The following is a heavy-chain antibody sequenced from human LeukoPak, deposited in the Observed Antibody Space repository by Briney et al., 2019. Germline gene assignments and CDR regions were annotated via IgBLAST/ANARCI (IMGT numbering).Heavy chain of an antibody. CDR1: GYTFTSYA. D-gene: IGHD6-13*01. Sequence: ASVKVSCKASGYTFTSYAITWVRQAPGQGLEWMGWINPNSGGTNYAQKFQGRVTMTRDTSISTAYMELSRLRSDDTAAYYCARANWVDSWYGDSWGQGTLVTVSS. CDR2: INPNSGGT. CDR3: ARANWVDSWYGDS. V-gene: IGHV1-2*02. J-gene: IGHJ4*02.